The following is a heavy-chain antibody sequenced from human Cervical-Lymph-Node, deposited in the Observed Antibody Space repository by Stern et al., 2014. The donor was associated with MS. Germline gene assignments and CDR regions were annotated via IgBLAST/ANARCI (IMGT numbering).Heavy chain of an antibody. D-gene: IGHD2-2*01. CDR3: ARKGAIVPAAIENWFDS. V-gene: IGHV4-31*03. CDR1: GGSISSGGYF. Sequence: VQLQESGPGLVKPSQTLSLTCTVSGGSISSGGYFWSWIRQHPGKGLEWIGFIYHSGSTYYTPSLKSRVTISVDPSKNHFSLNLSSVTAADTAVYYCARKGAIVPAAIENWFDSWGQGTLVTVSS. J-gene: IGHJ5*01. CDR2: IYHSGST.